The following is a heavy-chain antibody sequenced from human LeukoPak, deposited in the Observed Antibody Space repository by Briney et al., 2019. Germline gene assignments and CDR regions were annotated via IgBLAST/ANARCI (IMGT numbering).Heavy chain of an antibody. V-gene: IGHV3-53*01. D-gene: IGHD6-13*01. J-gene: IGHJ4*02. Sequence: GGSLRLSCVASGFTFSSYEMNWVRQAPGKGLEWVSVIYSGGGTYYADSVKGRFTISRDNSKNTLSLQMNSLRAEDTAVYYCAAGTAADFWGQGTLATVSS. CDR1: GFTFSSYE. CDR2: IYSGGGT. CDR3: AAGTAADF.